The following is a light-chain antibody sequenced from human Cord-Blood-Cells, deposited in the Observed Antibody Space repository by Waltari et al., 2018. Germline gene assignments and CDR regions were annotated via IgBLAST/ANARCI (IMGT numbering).Light chain of an antibody. CDR1: QSISSY. Sequence: DIQMTQSPSSLSASVGDRVTIPCRASQSISSYLNWYQQKPGKAPTLLIYAASSLQSGVPSRFSGSGSGTDFTLTISSLQPEDFATYYCQQSYSTLLTFGPGTKVDIK. CDR2: AAS. V-gene: IGKV1-39*01. J-gene: IGKJ3*01. CDR3: QQSYSTLLT.